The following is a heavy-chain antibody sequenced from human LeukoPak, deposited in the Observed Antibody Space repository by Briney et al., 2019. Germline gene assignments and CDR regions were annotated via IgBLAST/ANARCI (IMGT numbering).Heavy chain of an antibody. V-gene: IGHV1-24*01. J-gene: IGHJ6*02. CDR1: GYTLTELS. D-gene: IGHD2-2*01. CDR3: ATYIVVVPAADKTYYYGMDV. Sequence: ASVKVSCKVSGYTLTELSMHWVRQAPGKGLEWMGGFDPEDGETIYAQKFQGRVTMTEDTSTDTAYMELSSLRSEDTAVYYCATYIVVVPAADKTYYYGMDVWGQGTTVTVSS. CDR2: FDPEDGET.